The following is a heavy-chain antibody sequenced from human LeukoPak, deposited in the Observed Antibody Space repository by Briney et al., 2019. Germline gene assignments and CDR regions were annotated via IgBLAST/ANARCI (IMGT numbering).Heavy chain of an antibody. CDR2: IYGGGNT. J-gene: IGHJ3*02. V-gene: IGHV3-53*01. CDR3: ARGAAVAGRGDTFDI. D-gene: IGHD6-19*01. CDR1: GFIATSNY. Sequence: GGSLRLSCSFSGFIATSNYMAWVRQSPGKGLQWISFIYGGGNTLYADSVRDRFSISRDNSKSTLYLQMSSLRAEDTAVYYCARGAAVAGRGDTFDIWGQGTMVTVSS.